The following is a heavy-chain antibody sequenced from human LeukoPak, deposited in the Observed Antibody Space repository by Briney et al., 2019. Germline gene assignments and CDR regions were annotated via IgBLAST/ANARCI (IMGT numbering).Heavy chain of an antibody. V-gene: IGHV6-1*01. CDR2: TYYRSKWYT. J-gene: IGHJ5*02. CDR1: GDSVSSTSAG. CDR3: ARQGVDSSLITLMWGFDP. D-gene: IGHD6-6*01. Sequence: SQTLSLTCVISGDSVSSTSAGWNWIRQSPSRGLEWLGRTYYRSKWYTDFAPSLSNRITINPDTSKNQFSLQLNSVTPEDPAVYYCARQGVDSSLITLMWGFDPWGQGTLVTVSS.